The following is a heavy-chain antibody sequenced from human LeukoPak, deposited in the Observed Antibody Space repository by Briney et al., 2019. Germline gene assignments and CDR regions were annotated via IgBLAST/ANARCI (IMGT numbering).Heavy chain of an antibody. Sequence: GGSLRLSCAASGFSLSSSEMNWVRQAPGKGPEWVAHINSADNVEYYTDPVRGRFTITRDDSQNTLFLQMNCLSPDDTAIYYCARKGSAWDLKDWGQGTLVTVSS. CDR2: INSADNVE. CDR1: GFSLSSSE. CDR3: ARKGSAWDLKD. V-gene: IGHV3-48*03. D-gene: IGHD6-19*01. J-gene: IGHJ4*02.